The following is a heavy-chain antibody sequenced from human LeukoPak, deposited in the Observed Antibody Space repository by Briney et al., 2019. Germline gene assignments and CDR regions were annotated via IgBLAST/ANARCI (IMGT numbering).Heavy chain of an antibody. D-gene: IGHD2-15*01. V-gene: IGHV4-59*01. CDR1: GGSISSYY. Sequence: SETLSLTCTVSGGSISSYYWSWIRQPPGKGLEWIGYIYYSGSTNYNPSLKRRVTISVDTSKNQFSLKLSSVIAADTAMYYGARVGGSNYYYYGMDVWGQGTTVTVSS. J-gene: IGHJ6*02. CDR2: IYYSGST. CDR3: ARVGGSNYYYYGMDV.